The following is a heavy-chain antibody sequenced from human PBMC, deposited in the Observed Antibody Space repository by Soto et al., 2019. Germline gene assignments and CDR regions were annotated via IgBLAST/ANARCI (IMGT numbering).Heavy chain of an antibody. V-gene: IGHV3-7*01. Sequence: EVQLVESGGDLVQPGGSLRLSCAASGFAFSGYWMSWVRQAPGKGLEGVANIKQDGSEKYYVDSVKGRFTISRDSAKKSLYLQMNSLRVEDTAVYYCARATSVDAYWGQGTLVTVSS. CDR3: ARATSVDAY. CDR2: IKQDGSEK. D-gene: IGHD5-12*01. CDR1: GFAFSGYW. J-gene: IGHJ4*02.